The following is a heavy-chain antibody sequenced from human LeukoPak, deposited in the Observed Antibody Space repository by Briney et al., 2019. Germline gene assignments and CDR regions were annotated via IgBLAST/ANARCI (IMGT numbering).Heavy chain of an antibody. Sequence: GGSLRLSCAASGFTVSSNYTSWIRQAPGKGLEWVSYISSSGSTIYYADSVKGRFTISRDNAKNSLYLQMNSLRAEDTAVYYCAREYDFYDILTGYVGARGGLGYWGQGTLVTVSS. CDR3: AREYDFYDILTGYVGARGGLGY. CDR2: ISSSGSTI. CDR1: GFTVSSNY. J-gene: IGHJ4*02. D-gene: IGHD3-9*01. V-gene: IGHV3-11*01.